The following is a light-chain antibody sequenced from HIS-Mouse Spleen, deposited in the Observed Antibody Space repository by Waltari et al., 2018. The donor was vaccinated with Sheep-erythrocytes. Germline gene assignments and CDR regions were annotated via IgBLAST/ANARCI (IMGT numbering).Light chain of an antibody. CDR3: CSYAGSSTPWV. CDR1: SSAVGSYNL. J-gene: IGLJ3*02. CDR2: EGS. Sequence: QSALTQPASVSGSPGQSITISCTGTSSAVGSYNLFSWYQQHPGKAPKLMIDEGSKRSSGVSNRFSGSKSCNTASLTISGLQAEDEADYYCCSYAGSSTPWVFGGGTKLTVL. V-gene: IGLV2-23*01.